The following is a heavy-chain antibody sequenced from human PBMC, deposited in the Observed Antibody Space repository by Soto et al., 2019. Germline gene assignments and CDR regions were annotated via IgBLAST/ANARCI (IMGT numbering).Heavy chain of an antibody. J-gene: IGHJ6*03. CDR1: GGSISSSSYY. V-gene: IGHV4-39*07. CDR3: ARMLIAAGGDYYYYYMDV. Sequence: SETLSLTCTVSGGSISSSSYYWGWIRQPPGKGLEWIGSIYYRGNTNYSPSLKSRVTISVDTSKNQFSLTLSSVTAADTAVYYCARMLIAAGGDYYYYYMDVWGTGTTVTVSS. D-gene: IGHD6-13*01. CDR2: IYYRGNT.